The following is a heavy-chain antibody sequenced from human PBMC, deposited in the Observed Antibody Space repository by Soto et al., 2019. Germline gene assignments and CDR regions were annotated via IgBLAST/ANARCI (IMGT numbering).Heavy chain of an antibody. CDR1: GFTFSSYA. J-gene: IGHJ4*02. D-gene: IGHD1-26*01. CDR2: ISGSGGST. V-gene: IGHV3-23*01. Sequence: PGGSLRLSCAASGFTFSSYAMSWVRQAPGKGLEWVSAISGSGGSTYYADSVKGRFTISRDNSKNTLYLQMNSLRAEDTAVYYCAKWRSRDRNYYAFDYWGQGTLVTVSS. CDR3: AKWRSRDRNYYAFDY.